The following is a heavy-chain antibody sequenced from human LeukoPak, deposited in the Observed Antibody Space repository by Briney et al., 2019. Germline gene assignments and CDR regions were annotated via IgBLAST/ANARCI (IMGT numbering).Heavy chain of an antibody. V-gene: IGHV3-7*01. D-gene: IGHD1-1*01. CDR3: ARGQDWNHDY. CDR1: GFTFSRYW. Sequence: GGSLRLSCAASGFTFSRYWMSWVRQAPGKGLEWVANIREDGSDKYYVNSVKGRFTISRDNAKNSLYLQMNSLRVEDTAVYYCARGQDWNHDYWGQGTLVAVSS. J-gene: IGHJ4*02. CDR2: IREDGSDK.